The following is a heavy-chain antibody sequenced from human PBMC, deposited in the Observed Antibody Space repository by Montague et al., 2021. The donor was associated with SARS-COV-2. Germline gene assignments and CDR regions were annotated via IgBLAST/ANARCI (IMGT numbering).Heavy chain of an antibody. CDR2: IYSGGST. J-gene: IGHJ4*02. D-gene: IGHD3-10*01. V-gene: IGHV3-66*01. CDR3: ARYMVRGVGLWY. Sequence: SLRLSCAASGFTVSSNYMSWVRQAPGKGLEWVSVIYSGGSTYYADSVKGRFTISRDNSKNTLYLQMNSLGAEDTAVYYCARYMVRGVGLWYWGQGTLVTVSS. CDR1: GFTVSSNY.